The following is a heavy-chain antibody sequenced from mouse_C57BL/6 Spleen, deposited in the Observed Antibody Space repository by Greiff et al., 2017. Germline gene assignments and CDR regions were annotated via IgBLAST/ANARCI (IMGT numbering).Heavy chain of an antibody. CDR3: ARHERGYDYDEGYAMDY. V-gene: IGHV1-62-2*01. CDR1: GYTFTEYT. Sequence: QVQLQQSGAELVKPGASVKLSCKASGYTFTEYTIHWVKQRSGQGLEWIGWFYPGSGSIKYNEKFKDKATLTADKSSSTVYMELSRLTSEDSAVYFCARHERGYDYDEGYAMDYWGQGTSVTVSS. J-gene: IGHJ4*01. D-gene: IGHD2-4*01. CDR2: FYPGSGSI.